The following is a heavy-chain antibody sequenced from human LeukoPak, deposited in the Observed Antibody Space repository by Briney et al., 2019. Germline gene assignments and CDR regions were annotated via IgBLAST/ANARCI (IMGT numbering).Heavy chain of an antibody. J-gene: IGHJ3*02. V-gene: IGHV4-59*08. Sequence: KSSETLSLTCTITSSSISNYYWSWIRQPPGKGLEWIGYIYYSESTKFNPSLKTRLTISVDTSKNQFSLRLTSVTAADTAVYYCARHISGATKELSAFDIWGQGTMVNVSS. CDR2: IYYSEST. CDR3: ARHISGATKELSAFDI. CDR1: SSSISNYY. D-gene: IGHD1-20*01.